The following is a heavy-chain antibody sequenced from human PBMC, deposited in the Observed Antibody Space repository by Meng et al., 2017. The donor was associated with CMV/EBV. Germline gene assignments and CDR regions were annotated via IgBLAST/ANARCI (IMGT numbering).Heavy chain of an antibody. CDR3: ARGVRTIQAAEYDY. CDR2: ISYDGSNK. J-gene: IGHJ4*02. D-gene: IGHD2-15*01. CDR1: GFTFSSYA. V-gene: IGHV3-30-3*01. Sequence: GESLKISCAASGFTFSSYAMHWVRQAPGKGLEWVAVISYDGSNKYYADSVKGRFTIPRDNSKNTLYLQMNSLRAEDTAVYYCARGVRTIQAAEYDYWGQGTLVTVSS.